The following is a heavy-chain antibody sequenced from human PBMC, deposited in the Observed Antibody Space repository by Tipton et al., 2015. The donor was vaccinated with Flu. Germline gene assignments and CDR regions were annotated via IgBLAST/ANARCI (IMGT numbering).Heavy chain of an antibody. V-gene: IGHV4-59*01. J-gene: IGHJ4*02. CDR2: IYYSGST. CDR1: GGSICSYY. Sequence: LRLSCTVSGGSICSYYWSWIRQPPGKGLEWIGYIYYSGSTNYNPSLKSRVTISVDTSKNQFSLKLSSVTAADTAVYYCARVRSANYYDSSGPGATYYFDYWGQGTLVTVSS. D-gene: IGHD3-22*01. CDR3: ARVRSANYYDSSGPGATYYFDY.